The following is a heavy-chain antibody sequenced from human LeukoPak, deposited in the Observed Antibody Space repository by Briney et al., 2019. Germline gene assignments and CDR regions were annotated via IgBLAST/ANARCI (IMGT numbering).Heavy chain of an antibody. CDR2: ISAYNGNT. Sequence: GATVKVSCTASGYTFTSYGISWVRQAPGQGLEWMGWISAYNGNTNYAQKLQGRVTMTTDTSTSTAYMELRSLSSDDTAVYYCARTPLLRLGEFGPWGQGTLVTVSS. J-gene: IGHJ5*02. D-gene: IGHD3-16*01. CDR3: ARTPLLRLGEFGP. CDR1: GYTFTSYG. V-gene: IGHV1-18*01.